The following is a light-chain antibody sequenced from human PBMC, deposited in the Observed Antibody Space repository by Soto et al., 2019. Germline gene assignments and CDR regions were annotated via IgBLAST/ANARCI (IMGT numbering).Light chain of an antibody. CDR3: HQYYAAPQN. CDR2: WAS. CDR1: QSVLYSSNNKNY. J-gene: IGKJ1*01. Sequence: DIVMTQSPDSLAVSLGERATINCKSSQSVLYSSNNKNYLAWYQQKPGQPPKLLIYWASTRESGVPDRFSGSGSGTDFTLTISSLQAEDVAVYYCHQYYAAPQNLGQGTKVEIK. V-gene: IGKV4-1*01.